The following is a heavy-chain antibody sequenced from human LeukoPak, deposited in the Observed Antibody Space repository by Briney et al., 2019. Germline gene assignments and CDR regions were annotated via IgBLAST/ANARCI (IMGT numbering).Heavy chain of an antibody. J-gene: IGHJ5*02. CDR3: ATDMYHYDSRNWFDP. CDR2: FDPEDGET. D-gene: IGHD3-22*01. Sequence: GASVKVSCKVSGYTLTELSMHWVRQAPGKGLEWMGGFDPEDGETIYAQKFQGRVTMTEDTSTDTAYMELSSLRSEDTAVYYCATDMYHYDSRNWFDPWGQGTLVTVSS. V-gene: IGHV1-24*01. CDR1: GYTLTELS.